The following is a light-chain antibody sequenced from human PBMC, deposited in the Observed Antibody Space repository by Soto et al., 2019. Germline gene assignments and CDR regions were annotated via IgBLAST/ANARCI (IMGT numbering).Light chain of an antibody. V-gene: IGKV1-5*03. CDR2: KPS. J-gene: IGKJ2*01. Sequence: DIQMAQSPSTLSASVGDRVIITCRASENIINWLAWYQQKPGEAPKLLVNKPSTLDSGVPSRFSGSGSGTDFTLPISSLQPDDFATYYCQPYKSYRYTFGQGTKLEV. CDR3: QPYKSYRYT. CDR1: ENIINW.